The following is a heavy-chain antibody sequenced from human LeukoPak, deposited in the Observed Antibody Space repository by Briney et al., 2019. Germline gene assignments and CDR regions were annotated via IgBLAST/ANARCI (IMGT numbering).Heavy chain of an antibody. Sequence: GGSLRLSCAASGFTFSSYEMNWVRQAPGKGLEWVSYISSSGSTIYYADSVKGRFTISRDNAKNSLYLQMNSLRAEDTAVYYCARGGDDSRGYLFDYWGQGALVTVSS. V-gene: IGHV3-48*03. CDR2: ISSSGSTI. CDR3: ARGGDDSRGYLFDY. J-gene: IGHJ4*02. CDR1: GFTFSSYE. D-gene: IGHD3-22*01.